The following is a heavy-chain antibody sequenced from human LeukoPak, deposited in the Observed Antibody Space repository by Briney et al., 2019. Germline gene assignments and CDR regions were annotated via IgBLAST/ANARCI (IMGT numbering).Heavy chain of an antibody. CDR2: ISSSSSYI. V-gene: IGHV3-21*01. CDR3: ARWGRPTSHFDL. D-gene: IGHD3-16*01. J-gene: IGHJ2*01. Sequence: GGSLRLSCAASGFTFSSYSMNWVRQAPGQGLEWVSSISSSSSYIYYADSVKGRFTISRDNAKNSLYLQMNSLRAEDTAVYYCARWGRPTSHFDLWGRGTLVTVSS. CDR1: GFTFSSYS.